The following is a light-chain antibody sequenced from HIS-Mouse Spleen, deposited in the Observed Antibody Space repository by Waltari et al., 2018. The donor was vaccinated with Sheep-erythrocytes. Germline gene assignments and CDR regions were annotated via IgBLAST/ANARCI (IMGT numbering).Light chain of an antibody. J-gene: IGLJ2*01. Sequence: QSALTQPASVSGSPGQSITTSCTGTSSDVGGYNYVSWYQQHPGKAPKLMIYAVSNRHSGVTNRLSGSKSGNTASLTISGLLAEDEAEYYCSSYTSSSTLVFGGGTKLTVL. CDR3: SSYTSSSTLV. V-gene: IGLV2-14*03. CDR1: SSDVGGYNY. CDR2: AVS.